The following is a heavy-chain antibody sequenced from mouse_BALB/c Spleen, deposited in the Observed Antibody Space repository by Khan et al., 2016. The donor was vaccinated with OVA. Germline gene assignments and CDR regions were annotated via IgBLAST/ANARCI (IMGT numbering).Heavy chain of an antibody. D-gene: IGHD1-1*01. J-gene: IGHJ2*01. CDR2: ISGDSNTT. Sequence: EVELVESGGDLVQPGGSRKLSCAASGFTFSSYGMHWVRQAPEKGLEWVAYISGDSNTTYYAATVKGRFTISRDNPRNTLFLQMTSLMSEDTAMYYGATSYFYGYYFDYWGPGTTLTVSS. CDR1: GFTFSSYG. V-gene: IGHV5-17*02. CDR3: ATSYFYGYYFDY.